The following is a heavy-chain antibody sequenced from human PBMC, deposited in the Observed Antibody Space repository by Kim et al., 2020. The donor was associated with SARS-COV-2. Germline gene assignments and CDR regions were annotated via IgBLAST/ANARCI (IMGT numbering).Heavy chain of an antibody. D-gene: IGHD2-21*01. V-gene: IGHV5-51*01. Sequence: GESLKISCKPSGFSFNTYWIGWVRLMPGRGLEWMGIIFPADSDTRYSPSLQGHVTLSVDKSRTTAYLQWSSLKTSDSATYFCARRLKIYGEYDHSGFDVW. CDR3: ARRLKIYGEYDHSGFDV. J-gene: IGHJ6*01. CDR2: IFPADSDT. CDR1: GFSFNTYW.